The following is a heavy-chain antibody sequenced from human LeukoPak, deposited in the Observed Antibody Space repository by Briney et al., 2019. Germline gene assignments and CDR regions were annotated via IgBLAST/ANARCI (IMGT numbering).Heavy chain of an antibody. CDR2: FDPEDGET. Sequence: ASVKVSCKVSGYTLTELPMHWVRQAPGKGLEWMGGFDPEDGETIYAQKFQGRVTMTEDTSTDTAYMELSSLRSEDTAVYYCATGLLFSEVGATRFDYWGQGTLVTVSS. J-gene: IGHJ4*02. V-gene: IGHV1-24*01. CDR1: GYTLTELP. D-gene: IGHD1-26*01. CDR3: ATGLLFSEVGATRFDY.